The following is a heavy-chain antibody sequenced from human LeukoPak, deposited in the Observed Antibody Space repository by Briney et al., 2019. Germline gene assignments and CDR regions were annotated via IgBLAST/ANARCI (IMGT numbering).Heavy chain of an antibody. CDR3: GRYCSGGSCYSGDRMWAFDI. V-gene: IGHV4-39*07. J-gene: IGHJ3*02. CDR2: IHYSGST. Sequence: SETLSLTCTVSGGSINSSNYYWGWIRQPPGKGLEWIGSIHYSGSTYYNPSLKSRVTISVDTSKNQFSLKLSSVTAADTAVYYCGRYCSGGSCYSGDRMWAFDIWGQGTMVTVSS. D-gene: IGHD2-15*01. CDR1: GGSINSSNYY.